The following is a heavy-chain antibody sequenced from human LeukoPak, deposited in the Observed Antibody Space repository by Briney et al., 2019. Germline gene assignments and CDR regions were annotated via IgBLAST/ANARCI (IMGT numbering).Heavy chain of an antibody. D-gene: IGHD3-22*01. V-gene: IGHV3-7*01. Sequence: GGSLRLSCEGSGFTFSNYWMGWVRQAPGKGLQWVADIKTDGSEKYYVDSVKGRFTISRDNAKNSLYLQMNSLRAEDTAVYYCATYSSLNRREFQYWGQGTLVTVAS. J-gene: IGHJ1*01. CDR3: ATYSSLNRREFQY. CDR1: GFTFSNYW. CDR2: IKTDGSEK.